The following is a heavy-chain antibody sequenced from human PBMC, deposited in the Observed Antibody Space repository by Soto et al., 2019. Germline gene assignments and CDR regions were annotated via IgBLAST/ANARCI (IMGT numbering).Heavy chain of an antibody. CDR3: AKAVRVTTSRNWFDP. D-gene: IGHD4-4*01. Sequence: GGSLRLSCAASGFTFSSYAMSWVRQAPGKGLEWVSAISGSGGSTYYADSVKGRFTTSRDNSKNTLYLQMNSLRAEDTAVYYCAKAVRVTTSRNWFDPWGQGTLVTVSS. CDR1: GFTFSSYA. V-gene: IGHV3-23*01. J-gene: IGHJ5*02. CDR2: ISGSGGST.